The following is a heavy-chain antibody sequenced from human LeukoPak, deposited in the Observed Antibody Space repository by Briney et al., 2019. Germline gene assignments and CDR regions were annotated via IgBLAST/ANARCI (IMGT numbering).Heavy chain of an antibody. CDR2: ISYDGTNK. CDR3: AKGGRDTAMGVSYSHYGMDV. J-gene: IGHJ6*01. V-gene: IGHV3-30*18. CDR1: GFTFGTYA. D-gene: IGHD5-18*01. Sequence: GGSRRLAWAASGFTFGTYAMRWVRQAPDKGLEWVAVISYDGTNKYYADYLKDRFTISRENSKSPLYQQLNSLRAEGTAVYYYAKGGRDTAMGVSYSHYGMDVWGQGPTVTVSS.